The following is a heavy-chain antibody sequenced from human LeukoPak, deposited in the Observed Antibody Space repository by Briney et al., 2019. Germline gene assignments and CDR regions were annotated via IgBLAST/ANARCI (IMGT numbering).Heavy chain of an antibody. CDR1: GGSISSYY. Sequence: PSETLSLTCTVSGGSISSYYWSWIRQPPGKGLEWIGYIYYSGSTNYNPSLKSRVTISVDTSKNQFSLKLSSATAADTAVYYCARESPAPYYFDYWGQGTLVTVSS. CDR2: IYYSGST. J-gene: IGHJ4*02. V-gene: IGHV4-59*01. CDR3: ARESPAPYYFDY.